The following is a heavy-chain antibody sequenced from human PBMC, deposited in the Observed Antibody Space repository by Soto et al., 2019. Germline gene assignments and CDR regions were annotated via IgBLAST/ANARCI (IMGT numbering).Heavy chain of an antibody. CDR3: ASSSIAAAGPFDY. V-gene: IGHV1-18*01. CDR1: GSTITAYG. J-gene: IGHJ4*02. D-gene: IGHD6-13*01. Sequence: QVQLVQSGDEVKQPGASVKVSCKASGSTITAYGISWVRQAPGQGLEWMAWISSHNGNTYYAPNLQGRVTMTTDTSTSTAYMELRRLRSDDTAVYYCASSSIAAAGPFDYWGQGALVPVSS. CDR2: ISSHNGNT.